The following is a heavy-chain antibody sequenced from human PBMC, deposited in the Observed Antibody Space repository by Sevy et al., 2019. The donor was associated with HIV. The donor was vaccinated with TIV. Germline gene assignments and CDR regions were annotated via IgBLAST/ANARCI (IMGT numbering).Heavy chain of an antibody. V-gene: IGHV4-34*01. CDR1: LGPSVVTT. CDR3: ARGGKGIIPSPVLGLGPWREHWVFDL. CDR2: INPSGST. Sequence: LLQLRRPCPSPALSMLGPSVVTTGPGSQSPGKGLEWIGEINPSGSTNYNPSLKSRVTISVDTSKNQFSLKLTSVTAADTAVYYCARGGKGIIPSPVLGLGPWREHWVFDLWGRGTLVTVSS. D-gene: IGHD3-16*01. J-gene: IGHJ2*01.